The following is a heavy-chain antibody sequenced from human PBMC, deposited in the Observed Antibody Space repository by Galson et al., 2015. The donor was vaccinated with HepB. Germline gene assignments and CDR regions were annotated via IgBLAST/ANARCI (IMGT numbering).Heavy chain of an antibody. Sequence: TLSLTCAVYGGSFSGYYWSWIRQPPGKGLEWIGEINHSGSTNYNPSLKSRVTISVDTSKNQFSLKLSSVTAADTAVYYCARGHTLTIFGVVIRYNWFDPWGQGTLVTVSS. CDR3: ARGHTLTIFGVVIRYNWFDP. CDR1: GGSFSGYY. J-gene: IGHJ5*02. V-gene: IGHV4-34*01. D-gene: IGHD3-3*01. CDR2: INHSGST.